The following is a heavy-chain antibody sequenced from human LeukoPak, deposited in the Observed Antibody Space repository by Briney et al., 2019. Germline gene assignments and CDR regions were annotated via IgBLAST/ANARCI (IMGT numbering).Heavy chain of an antibody. CDR2: IYYTGTT. CDR1: CDSITGYY. V-gene: IGHV4-59*01. Sequence: SETLSLTCSVSCDSITGYYWSWIRQPPGKGLEWIGYIYYTGTTNYNPSLKSRVTISVDTSKNQFSLRLTSVTATDTAVYFCARDFDGDYGARWGQGILVSVSP. J-gene: IGHJ4*02. D-gene: IGHD4-17*01. CDR3: ARDFDGDYGAR.